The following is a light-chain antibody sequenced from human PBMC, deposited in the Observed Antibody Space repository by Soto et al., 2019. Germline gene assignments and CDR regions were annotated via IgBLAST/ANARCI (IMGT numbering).Light chain of an antibody. CDR2: GAS. Sequence: EIVLTQSPGTLSLSPGERATLSCRASQSVSSSYLAWYQQKPGQAPRLLIYGASSRATGIPDRFSGSGSGTDFTLTISRLEPEDFGVYYCQSYGSSPRTFGQGTKVEIK. V-gene: IGKV3-20*01. CDR3: QSYGSSPRT. J-gene: IGKJ1*01. CDR1: QSVSSSY.